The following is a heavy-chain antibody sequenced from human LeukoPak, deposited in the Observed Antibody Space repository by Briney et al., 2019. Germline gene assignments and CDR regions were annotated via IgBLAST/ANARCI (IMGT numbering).Heavy chain of an antibody. V-gene: IGHV4-34*01. D-gene: IGHD3-9*01. CDR1: GGSFSGYY. CDR2: INHSGST. CDR3: ARAVYILTGYFHFDY. J-gene: IGHJ4*02. Sequence: PSETLSLTCAVYGGSFSGYYWSWIRQPPGKGLEWIGEINHSGSTNYNPSLKSRVTISVDTSKNQFSLKLSSVTAADTAVYYCARAVYILTGYFHFDYWGQGTLVTVSS.